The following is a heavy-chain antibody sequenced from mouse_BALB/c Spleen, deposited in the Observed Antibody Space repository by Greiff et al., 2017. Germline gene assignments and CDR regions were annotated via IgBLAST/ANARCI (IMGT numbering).Heavy chain of an antibody. CDR3: AREGLRYAMDY. CDR1: GYSITSDYA. D-gene: IGHD2-4*01. CDR2: ISYSGST. Sequence: VQLQQSGPGLVKPSQSLSLTCTVTGYSITSDYAWNWIRQFPGNKLEWMGYISYSGSTSYNPSLKSRISITRDTSKNQFFLQLNSVTTEDTATYYCAREGLRYAMDYWGQGTSVTVSS. V-gene: IGHV3-2*02. J-gene: IGHJ4*01.